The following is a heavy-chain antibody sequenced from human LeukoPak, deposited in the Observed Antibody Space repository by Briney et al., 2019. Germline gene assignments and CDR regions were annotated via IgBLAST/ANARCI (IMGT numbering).Heavy chain of an antibody. J-gene: IGHJ6*03. D-gene: IGHD3-10*01. CDR3: AKTWRGRGYYGYGPSEYFYYMDV. V-gene: IGHV3-23*01. Sequence: GGSLTLPCEASGFTFSTYGINWVRQAPGKGLEWVSAISGSGGSTYYADSVKGRFTISRDNSKNTLWLQMNSLKGEDTAVYYCAKTWRGRGYYGYGPSEYFYYMDVWGKGTTVTISS. CDR2: ISGSGGST. CDR1: GFTFSTYG.